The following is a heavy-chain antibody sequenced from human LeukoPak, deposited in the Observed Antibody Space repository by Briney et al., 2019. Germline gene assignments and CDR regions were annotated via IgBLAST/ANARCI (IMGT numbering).Heavy chain of an antibody. CDR3: ARDGPPLLVTYPNWYFDL. D-gene: IGHD3-9*01. J-gene: IGHJ2*01. Sequence: GRSLRLSCAASGFTFSSYAMHWVRQAPGKGLEWVAVIPYDGSNKYYADSVKGRFTISRDNSKNTLSLQMNSLRAEDTAVYYCARDGPPLLVTYPNWYFDLWGRGTLVTVSS. CDR2: IPYDGSNK. CDR1: GFTFSSYA. V-gene: IGHV3-30-3*01.